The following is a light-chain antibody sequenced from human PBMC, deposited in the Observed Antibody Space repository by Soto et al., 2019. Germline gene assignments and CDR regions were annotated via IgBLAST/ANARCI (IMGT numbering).Light chain of an antibody. CDR3: SSYTSSSTLYV. CDR2: DVS. Sequence: QSVLTQPASVSGSPGQSITIPCTGTSSDVGGYNYVSWYQQHPGKVPKLMIYDVSNRPSGVSNRFSGSKSGNTASLTISGLQAEDEADYYCSSYTSSSTLYVFGTGTKVTVL. V-gene: IGLV2-14*01. J-gene: IGLJ1*01. CDR1: SSDVGGYNY.